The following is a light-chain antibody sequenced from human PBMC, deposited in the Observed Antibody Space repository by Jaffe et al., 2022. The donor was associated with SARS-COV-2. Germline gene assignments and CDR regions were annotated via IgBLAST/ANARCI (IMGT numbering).Light chain of an antibody. CDR2: KAS. J-gene: IGKJ2*01. V-gene: IGKV1-5*03. Sequence: DIQMTQSPSTLSTSVGDRVTITWRASQSISRWLAWYQRKAGKAPKVLIYKASGLESGVPSRFSGGGSGTEFTLSISSLQPDDFASYYCQQYNSPDTFGQGTKLEIK. CDR3: QQYNSPDT. CDR1: QSISRW.